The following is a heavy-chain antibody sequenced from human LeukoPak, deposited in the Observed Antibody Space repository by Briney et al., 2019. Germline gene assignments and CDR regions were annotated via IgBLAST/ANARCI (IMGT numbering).Heavy chain of an antibody. D-gene: IGHD2-2*01. V-gene: IGHV4-61*02. CDR1: GGSFSSISYY. Sequence: PSETLSLTCTVSGGSFSSISYYWTWIRQPAGKGLEWIGRIYTSGSTNYNPSLKSRVTISVDTSKNQFSLKLSSVTAADTAVYYCARVVVPAAINYYYYYMDVWGKGTTVTISS. CDR2: IYTSGST. J-gene: IGHJ6*03. CDR3: ARVVVPAAINYYYYYMDV.